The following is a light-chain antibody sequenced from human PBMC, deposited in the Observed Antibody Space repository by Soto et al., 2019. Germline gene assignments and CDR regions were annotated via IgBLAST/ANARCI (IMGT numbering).Light chain of an antibody. J-gene: IGKJ5*01. V-gene: IGKV3-11*01. Sequence: EIVFTQSPATLSLSPGGRATLSRRASQSVSSYLAWYQQKPGQAPRLLIYDASNRATGIPARFSGSGSGTDFTLTISSLEPEDFAVYYCQQRSNWITFGHGTRLEIK. CDR2: DAS. CDR1: QSVSSY. CDR3: QQRSNWIT.